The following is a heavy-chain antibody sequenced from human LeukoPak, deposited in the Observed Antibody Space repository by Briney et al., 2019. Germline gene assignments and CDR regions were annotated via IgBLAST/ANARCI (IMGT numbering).Heavy chain of an antibody. CDR3: ARALSRSSTSCYNY. V-gene: IGHV1-8*01. D-gene: IGHD2-2*02. CDR1: GYTFTTYD. J-gene: IGHJ4*02. Sequence: ASVKVSCKASGYTFTTYDINWVRQAPGQGLEWVAWMNPNSGGTVYAQNFQGRVTLARNTSISTAYMELSSLRSEDTAVYYCARALSRSSTSCYNYWGQGTLVTVSS. CDR2: MNPNSGGT.